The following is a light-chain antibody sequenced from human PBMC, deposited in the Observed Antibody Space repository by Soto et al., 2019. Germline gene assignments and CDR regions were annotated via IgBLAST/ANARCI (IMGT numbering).Light chain of an antibody. J-gene: IGKJ1*01. CDR3: QQSYSSPWT. CDR2: AAS. CDR1: QNIRNY. V-gene: IGKV1-39*01. Sequence: DIQMTQSPSSLSASVRDSVTITCRASQNIRNYLNWYQQKPGRAPKILIYAASSLQSGVPSRFSGGGSGTDFTLTVTSLQPEDFATYYCQQSYSSPWTFGQGNKVEIK.